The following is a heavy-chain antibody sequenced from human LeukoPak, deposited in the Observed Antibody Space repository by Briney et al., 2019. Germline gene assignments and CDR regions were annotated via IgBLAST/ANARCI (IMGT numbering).Heavy chain of an antibody. D-gene: IGHD4-23*01. CDR1: GYTFTSYG. Sequence: ASVKVSCKASGYTFTSYGISWVRQAPGQGLEWMGGFDPEDGETIYAQKFQGRVTMTEDTSTDTAYMELSSLRSEDTAVYYCATGVVIYGGNDYWGQGTLVTVSS. CDR3: ATGVVIYGGNDY. J-gene: IGHJ4*02. V-gene: IGHV1-24*01. CDR2: FDPEDGET.